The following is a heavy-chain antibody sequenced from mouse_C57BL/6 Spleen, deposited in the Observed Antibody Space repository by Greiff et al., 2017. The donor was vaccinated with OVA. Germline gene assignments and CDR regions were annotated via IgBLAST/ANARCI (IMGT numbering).Heavy chain of an antibody. CDR3: TRGAMVTPFDY. J-gene: IGHJ2*01. V-gene: IGHV6-6*01. Sequence: EVQLQESGGGLVQPGGSMKLSCAASGFTFSDAWMDWVRQSPEKGLEWVAEIRNKANNHATYYAESVKGRFTISRDDSKSSVYLQMNSLRAEDTGIYYCTRGAMVTPFDYWGQGTTLTVSS. CDR2: IRNKANNHAT. D-gene: IGHD2-2*01. CDR1: GFTFSDAW.